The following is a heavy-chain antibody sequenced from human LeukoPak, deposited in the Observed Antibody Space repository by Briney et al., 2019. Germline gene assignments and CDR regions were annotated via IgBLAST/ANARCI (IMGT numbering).Heavy chain of an antibody. V-gene: IGHV4-59*12. CDR1: GGSISSYY. CDR2: IYYSGST. J-gene: IGHJ4*02. D-gene: IGHD6-6*01. Sequence: SETLSLTCTVSGGSISSYYWSWIRQPPGKGLEWIGYIYYSGSTNYNPSLKSRVTISVDTSKNQFSLKLSSVTAADTAVYYCAREVASPGRPYFEYWGQGTLVTVSS. CDR3: AREVASPGRPYFEY.